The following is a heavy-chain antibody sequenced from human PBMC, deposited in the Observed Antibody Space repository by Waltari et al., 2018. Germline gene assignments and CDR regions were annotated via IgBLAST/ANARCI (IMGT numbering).Heavy chain of an antibody. CDR3: AKGEATGYYYYYYMDV. J-gene: IGHJ6*03. V-gene: IGHV3-30*18. Sequence: QVQLVESGGGVVQPGRSLRLSCAASGFTFSSYGMPWVRQAPGKGLEWVAVIWYDGSNKYYADSVKGRFTISRDNSKNTLYLQMNSLRAEDTAMYYCAKGEATGYYYYYYMDVWGKGTTVTVSS. CDR2: IWYDGSNK. CDR1: GFTFSSYG. D-gene: IGHD1-26*01.